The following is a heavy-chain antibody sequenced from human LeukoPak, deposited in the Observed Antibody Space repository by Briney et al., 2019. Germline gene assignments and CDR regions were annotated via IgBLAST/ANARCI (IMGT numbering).Heavy chain of an antibody. Sequence: SENLSLTCTVSGGSISSSSYYWGWIRQPPGKGLEWIGSIYYSGSTYYNPSLKSRVTISVDTSKNQFSLKLSSVTAADTAVYYCARSLGSVTMVRGVIPSDYWGQGTLVTVSS. CDR1: GGSISSSSYY. V-gene: IGHV4-39*07. CDR2: IYYSGST. J-gene: IGHJ4*02. D-gene: IGHD3-10*01. CDR3: ARSLGSVTMVRGVIPSDY.